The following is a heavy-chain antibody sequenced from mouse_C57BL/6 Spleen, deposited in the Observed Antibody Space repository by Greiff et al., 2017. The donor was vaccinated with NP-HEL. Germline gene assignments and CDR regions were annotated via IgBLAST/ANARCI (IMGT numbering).Heavy chain of an antibody. D-gene: IGHD2-4*01. J-gene: IGHJ2*01. CDR3: ARMKYYDYDEGTWYFDY. CDR1: GYTFTGYW. Sequence: QVQLQQSGAELMKPGASVKLSCKATGYTFTGYWIEWVKQRPGHGLEWIGEILPGSGSTNYNEQFKGKATFTADTSSNTAYMQLSSLTTEDSAIYYCARMKYYDYDEGTWYFDYWGQGTTLTVSS. V-gene: IGHV1-9*01. CDR2: ILPGSGST.